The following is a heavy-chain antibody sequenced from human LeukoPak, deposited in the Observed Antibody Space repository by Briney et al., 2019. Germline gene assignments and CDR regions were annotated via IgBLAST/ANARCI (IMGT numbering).Heavy chain of an antibody. CDR1: GGSISSSSYY. V-gene: IGHV4-39*07. CDR2: IYYSGST. Sequence: SETLSLTCTVSGGSISSSSYYWGWIRQPPGKGLEWIGSIYYSGSTSYNPSLKSRVTISVDTSKNQFSLKLSSVTAADTAVYYCASRSFSHDSSGLGGHPDYWGQGTLVTVSS. CDR3: ASRSFSHDSSGLGGHPDY. D-gene: IGHD3-22*01. J-gene: IGHJ4*02.